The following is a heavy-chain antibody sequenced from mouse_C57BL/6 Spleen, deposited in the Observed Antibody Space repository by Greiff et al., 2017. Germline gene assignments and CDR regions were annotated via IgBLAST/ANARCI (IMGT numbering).Heavy chain of an antibody. CDR3: TSGDYYGSSGY. Sequence: VQLQQSGAELVRPGASVTLSCKASGYTFTDYEMHWVKQTPVHGLEWIGAIDPETGGTAYNQKFKGKAILTADKSSSTAYMKLRSLTSEDSAVYYCTSGDYYGSSGYWGQGTTLTVSS. CDR2: IDPETGGT. D-gene: IGHD1-1*01. J-gene: IGHJ2*01. CDR1: GYTFTDYE. V-gene: IGHV1-15*01.